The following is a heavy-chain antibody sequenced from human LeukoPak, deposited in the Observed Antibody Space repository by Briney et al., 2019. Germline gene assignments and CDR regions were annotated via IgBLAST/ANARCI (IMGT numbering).Heavy chain of an antibody. CDR3: AKGPFVVVVAAFFQH. V-gene: IGHV3-23*01. CDR2: ISGSGGST. Sequence: GGSLRLSCAASGFTFSSYAMSWVRQAPGKGLEWVSAISGSGGSTYYADSAKGRFTISRDNSKNTLYLQMNSLRAEDTAVYYCAKGPFVVVVAAFFQHWGQGTLVTVSS. CDR1: GFTFSSYA. J-gene: IGHJ1*01. D-gene: IGHD2-15*01.